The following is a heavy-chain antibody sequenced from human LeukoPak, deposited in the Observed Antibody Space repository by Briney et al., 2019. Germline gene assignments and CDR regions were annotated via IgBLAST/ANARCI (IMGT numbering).Heavy chain of an antibody. CDR2: TSYHGRDK. J-gene: IGHJ5*02. CDR1: GFTFSGFA. D-gene: IGHD3-22*01. Sequence: GGSLRLPCAGSGFTFSGFAMHWVRQAPGKGLEWVAATSYHGRDKYYADAVSGRFTISRDNSKNTLHLEMNSLRTDDTAVYYCTKERGGGGRRINLMVGGYGPWGRGTQVTVSS. V-gene: IGHV3-30*04. CDR3: TKERGGGGRRINLMVGGYGP.